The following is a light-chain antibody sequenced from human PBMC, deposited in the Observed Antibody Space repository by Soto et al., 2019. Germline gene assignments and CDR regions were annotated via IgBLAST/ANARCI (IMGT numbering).Light chain of an antibody. CDR1: QSVSTNY. J-gene: IGKJ2*03. CDR3: QQYGDFNSPRYS. V-gene: IGKV3-20*01. Sequence: EIVLTQSPGTLSLSPGDRVTLSCRASQSVSTNYFSWYQQKPGQAPRLLIYRTSRRAVGIPDRFSGSGSGTDVTLTISRLEPEDFAMYYCQQYGDFNSPRYSFGQGTRLEI. CDR2: RTS.